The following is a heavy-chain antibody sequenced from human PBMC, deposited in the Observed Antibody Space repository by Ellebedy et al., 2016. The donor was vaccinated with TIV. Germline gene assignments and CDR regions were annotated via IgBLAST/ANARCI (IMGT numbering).Heavy chain of an antibody. D-gene: IGHD6-19*01. CDR3: ASPSIAVGGTYAFDV. CDR1: GHSFTRFW. V-gene: IGHV5-51*01. Sequence: GESLKISXKASGHSFTRFWIGWVRQMPGKGLEWMGIIYTGDSDTRYSPSFQGQVTISADKSIDTAYLQWTSLKASDTAVYYCASPSIAVGGTYAFDVWGQGTMVTVSS. J-gene: IGHJ3*01. CDR2: IYTGDSDT.